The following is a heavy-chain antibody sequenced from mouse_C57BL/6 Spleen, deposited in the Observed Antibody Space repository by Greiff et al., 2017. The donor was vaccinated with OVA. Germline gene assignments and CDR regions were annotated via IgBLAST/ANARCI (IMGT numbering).Heavy chain of an antibody. V-gene: IGHV5-17*01. D-gene: IGHD3-2*02. Sequence: EVQLQQSGGGLVKPGGSLKLSCAASGFTFSDYGMHWVRQAPEKGLEWVAYISSGSSTIYYADTVKGRFTISRDNAKNTLFLQMTSLRSEDTAMYYCARRLWYFDVWGTGTTVTVSS. CDR1: GFTFSDYG. CDR3: ARRLWYFDV. J-gene: IGHJ1*03. CDR2: ISSGSSTI.